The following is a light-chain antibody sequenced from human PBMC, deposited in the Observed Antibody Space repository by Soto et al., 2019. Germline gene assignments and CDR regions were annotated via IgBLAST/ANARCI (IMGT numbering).Light chain of an antibody. J-gene: IGLJ1*01. CDR3: SSYTSSSTPYV. CDR2: DVS. V-gene: IGLV2-14*01. Sequence: QSVLTQPASVSGSPGQSITISCTGTSSDVGGYNYVSWYQQHPGKAPKLMIYDVSNRPSGVSNRSSGSKSGNTASLTFSGLQAEDEADYYCSSYTSSSTPYVFGTGTKVTVL. CDR1: SSDVGGYNY.